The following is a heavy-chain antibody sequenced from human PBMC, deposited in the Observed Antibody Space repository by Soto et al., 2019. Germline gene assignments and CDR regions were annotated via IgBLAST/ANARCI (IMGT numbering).Heavy chain of an antibody. Sequence: GGSLRLSCAASGFTFDDYAMHWVRQAPGKGLEWVSGISWNSGSIGYVDSVKGRFTISRDNAKNSPYLQMNSLRAEDTALYYCAKDIRGAARGAFDIWGQGTMVTVSS. CDR3: AKDIRGAARGAFDI. V-gene: IGHV3-9*01. D-gene: IGHD6-6*01. CDR2: ISWNSGSI. J-gene: IGHJ3*02. CDR1: GFTFDDYA.